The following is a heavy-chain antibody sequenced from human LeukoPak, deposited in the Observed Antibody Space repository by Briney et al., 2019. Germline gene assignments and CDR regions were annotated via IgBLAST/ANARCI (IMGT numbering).Heavy chain of an antibody. Sequence: GGSLRLSCAASGFTFTSYSMNWVRQAPGKGLEWVSYIRSSSSTIYYADSVKGRFTISRDNAKNSLYLLMNSLRDEDTAVYYCARDTLNGPFVISLDYWGQGALVTVSS. CDR3: ARDTLNGPFVISLDY. V-gene: IGHV3-48*02. D-gene: IGHD3-9*01. CDR2: IRSSSSTI. CDR1: GFTFTSYS. J-gene: IGHJ4*02.